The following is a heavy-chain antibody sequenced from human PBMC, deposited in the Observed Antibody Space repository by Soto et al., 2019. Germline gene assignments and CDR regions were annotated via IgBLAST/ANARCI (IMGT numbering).Heavy chain of an antibody. J-gene: IGHJ4*02. D-gene: IGHD3-10*01. CDR2: VYYTGST. Sequence: PSETLSLTCTVSGGSVSSGSYYWSWIRQPPGKGLEWIGRVYYTGSTNYNPSLKSRVTMSADTSKNQFSLKLSSVTAADTAVYYCASSRGGYFDNWGQGTLVTVSS. CDR1: GGSVSSGSYY. CDR3: ASSRGGYFDN. V-gene: IGHV4-61*01.